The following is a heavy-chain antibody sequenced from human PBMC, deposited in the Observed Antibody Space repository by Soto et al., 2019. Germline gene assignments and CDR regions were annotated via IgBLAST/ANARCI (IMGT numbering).Heavy chain of an antibody. CDR1: GYTFTTYF. CDR2: INPSGGST. D-gene: IGHD1-26*01. CDR3: ARVGQWADAFEL. V-gene: IGHV1-46*03. Sequence: QVQLVQSGAEVKKPGASVRVSCKASGYTFTTYFMHWVRQAPGQGLEWMGIINPSGGSTTYALTFQGRVTLTRDTSTNTSYMELSSMRSEDTAVYYCARVGQWADAFELWGLGTMVTVSS. J-gene: IGHJ3*01.